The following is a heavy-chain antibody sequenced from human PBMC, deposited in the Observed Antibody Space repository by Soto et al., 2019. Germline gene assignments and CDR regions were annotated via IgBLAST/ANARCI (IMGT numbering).Heavy chain of an antibody. Sequence: SVQLSCTASGGTFSSYAISWVRQAPGQGLEWMGGIIPIFGTANYAQNFQGRVTITADKSTSTAYMELSRLRSEDTAVYYCVRDIPPRWVDGSGSSYGVFKCRGKRTPV. V-gene: IGHV1-69*06. CDR1: GGTFSSYA. J-gene: IGHJ6*03. D-gene: IGHD3-10*01. CDR3: VRDIPPRWVDGSGSSYGVFKC. CDR2: IIPIFGTA.